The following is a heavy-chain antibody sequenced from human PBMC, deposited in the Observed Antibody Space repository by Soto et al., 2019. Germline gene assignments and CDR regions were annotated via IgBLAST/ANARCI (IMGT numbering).Heavy chain of an antibody. V-gene: IGHV1-18*04. CDR2: ISTSTGNT. CDR3: ARSPRAIIAAKGTLDY. CDR1: GYTFTTFG. D-gene: IGHD2-15*01. J-gene: IGHJ4*02. Sequence: ASVKVSCKASGYTFTTFGITWVRQAPGQGLEWMGWISTSTGNTNYAQKLQGRVTLTKETSTRTAYMELRNLTSDDTAVYYCARSPRAIIAAKGTLDYWGQGTLVTVSS.